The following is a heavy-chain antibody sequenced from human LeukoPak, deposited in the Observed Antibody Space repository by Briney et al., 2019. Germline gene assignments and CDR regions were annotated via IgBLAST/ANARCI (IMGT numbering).Heavy chain of an antibody. D-gene: IGHD2-2*02. CDR2: INHSGST. CDR3: ARGRGNQLLYFPNYYYYGMDV. Sequence: SETLSLTCAVYGGSFSGYYWSWIRQLPGKGLEWIGEINHSGSTNYNPSLKGRVTISVDTSKNQFSLKLSSVTAADTAVYYCARGRGNQLLYFPNYYYYGMDVWGQGTTVTVSS. CDR1: GGSFSGYY. J-gene: IGHJ6*02. V-gene: IGHV4-34*01.